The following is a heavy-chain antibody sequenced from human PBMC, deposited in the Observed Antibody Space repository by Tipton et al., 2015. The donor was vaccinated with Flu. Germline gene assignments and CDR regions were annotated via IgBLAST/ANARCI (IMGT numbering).Heavy chain of an antibody. CDR3: ARISRLYEDSASLAFDM. V-gene: IGHV3-74*01. J-gene: IGHJ3*02. CDR1: GFAFSGYW. Sequence: SLRLSCAASGFAFSGYWMHWVRQVPGKGLVWLSRINTDGSTTNYADSVEGQFTISRDNAKKTLYLDMNSLRAEDAAVYYCARISRLYEDSASLAFDMWGQGTVVTVSS. CDR2: INTDGSTT. D-gene: IGHD1-26*01.